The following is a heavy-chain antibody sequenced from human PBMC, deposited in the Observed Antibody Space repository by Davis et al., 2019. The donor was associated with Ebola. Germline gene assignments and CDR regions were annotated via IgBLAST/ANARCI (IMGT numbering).Heavy chain of an antibody. V-gene: IGHV3-21*01. J-gene: IGHJ4*02. CDR3: ASSSIAARQGY. CDR1: GGSFSGYY. CDR2: ISSSSSYI. D-gene: IGHD6-6*01. Sequence: ETLSLTCAVYGGSFSGYYWSWIRQPPGKGLEWVSSISSSSSYIYYADSVKGRFTISRDNAKNSLYLQMNSLRAEDTAVYYCASSSIAARQGYWGQGTLVTVSS.